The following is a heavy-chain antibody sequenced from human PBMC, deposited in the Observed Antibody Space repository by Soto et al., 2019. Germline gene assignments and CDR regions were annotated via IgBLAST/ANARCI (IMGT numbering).Heavy chain of an antibody. CDR1: GYNFATDW. J-gene: IGHJ6*02. CDR2: IYPVDSDT. D-gene: IGHD5-18*01. Sequence: ESLKISCKGSGYNFATDWIGWVRQMPGKGLEWMGIIYPVDSDTRYSPSFQGQVTISADKSISTAYFQWSSLKAPDTAIHYCARYWHSDDLNYYRGMDIWGQGTT. V-gene: IGHV5-51*01. CDR3: ARYWHSDDLNYYRGMDI.